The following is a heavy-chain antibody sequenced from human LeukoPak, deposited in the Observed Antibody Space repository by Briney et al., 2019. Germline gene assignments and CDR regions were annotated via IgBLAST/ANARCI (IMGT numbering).Heavy chain of an antibody. CDR2: IYYSGST. CDR1: GGSISTYY. V-gene: IGHV4-59*01. Sequence: SETLSLTCTVSGGSISTYYWTWLRQPPGKGLEWLGYIYYSGSTNYNPSLKSRVTISVDTSKNQVSLKLSSVTAADTAVYYCARVGRDGYNDYLDYWGQGTLVTVSS. D-gene: IGHD5-24*01. CDR3: ARVGRDGYNDYLDY. J-gene: IGHJ4*02.